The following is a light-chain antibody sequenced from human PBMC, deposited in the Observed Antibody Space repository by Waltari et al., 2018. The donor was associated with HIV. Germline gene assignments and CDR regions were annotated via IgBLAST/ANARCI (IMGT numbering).Light chain of an antibody. CDR1: QSLVYVERYTY. J-gene: IGKJ4*02. CDR3: MKGTEGPRT. Sequence: VVLTQSPLSLSVALGQPASVSCRSTQSLVYVERYTYLNWFQQRPGQSPRRLIYYVSSRDAGVPDRFSGSESGTDFTLKSSRVEAEDVGVYYCMKGTEGPRTFGGGTKVEI. V-gene: IGKV2-30*01. CDR2: YVS.